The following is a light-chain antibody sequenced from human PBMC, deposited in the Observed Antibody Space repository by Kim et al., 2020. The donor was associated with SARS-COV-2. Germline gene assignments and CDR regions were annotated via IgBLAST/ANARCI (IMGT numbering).Light chain of an antibody. J-gene: IGKJ5*01. CDR2: LGS. CDR1: QSLLHSNGYNY. Sequence: DIVMTQSPLSLSVTXGEPASISCRSSQSLLHSNGYNYLDWYLQKPGQSPQLLIYLGSNRASGVPDRFSGSGSGTDFTLKISRVEAEDVGVYYCMQALQTPITFGQGTRLEIK. CDR3: MQALQTPIT. V-gene: IGKV2-28*01.